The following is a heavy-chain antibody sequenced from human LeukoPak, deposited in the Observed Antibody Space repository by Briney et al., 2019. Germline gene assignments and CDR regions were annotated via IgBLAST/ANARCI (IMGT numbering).Heavy chain of an antibody. Sequence: GGSLRLFCVASGFDISYNYVGWVRQAPGKGLEWVSVIHTGGTTHYADSVKGRFAISKDNSNNTVFLQMNSVRVEDTAVYYCARVWFGYFFQWGQGALVTVSS. CDR1: GFDISYNY. CDR3: ARVWFGYFFQ. V-gene: IGHV3-53*01. D-gene: IGHD3-10*01. J-gene: IGHJ4*02. CDR2: IHTGGTT.